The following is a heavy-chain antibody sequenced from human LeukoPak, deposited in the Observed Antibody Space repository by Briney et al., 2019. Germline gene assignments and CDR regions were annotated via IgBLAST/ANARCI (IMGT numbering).Heavy chain of an antibody. CDR3: VREGYGYNYAFDY. V-gene: IGHV3-48*03. CDR1: GFSFSSYE. CDR2: ISHRGGSI. Sequence: PGGSLRLSCSASGFSFSSYEMNWVRQAPGKGLDWVSYISHRGGSIHYADSVKGRFTISRDNAKNSVYLQMNSLRAEDTAIYYCVREGYGYNYAFDYWGQGTLVTVSS. J-gene: IGHJ4*02. D-gene: IGHD5-24*01.